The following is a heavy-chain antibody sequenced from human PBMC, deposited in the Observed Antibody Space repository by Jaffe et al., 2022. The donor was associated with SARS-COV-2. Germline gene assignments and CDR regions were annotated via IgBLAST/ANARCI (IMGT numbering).Heavy chain of an antibody. CDR3: AREGIAVAGTAWYFDL. CDR2: INPNSGGT. V-gene: IGHV1-2*02. Sequence: QVQLVQSGAEVKKPGASVKVSCKASGYTFTGYYMHWVRQAPGQGLEWMGWINPNSGGTNYAQKFQGRVTMTRDTSISTAYMELSRLRSDDTAVYYCAREGIAVAGTAWYFDLWGRGTLVTVSS. J-gene: IGHJ2*01. D-gene: IGHD6-19*01. CDR1: GYTFTGYY.